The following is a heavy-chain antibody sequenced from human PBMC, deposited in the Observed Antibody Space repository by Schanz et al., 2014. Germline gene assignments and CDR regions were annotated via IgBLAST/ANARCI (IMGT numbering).Heavy chain of an antibody. CDR1: GFMFSSYG. Sequence: VQLVESGGGVVQPGRSLRLSCVASGFMFSSYGMHWVRQAPGKGLEWVSAISGSGGSTYYADSVKGRFTISRDNSKNTLYLQMNSLRAEDTAVYYCAKTLFPGGTQTFGNWGRGTLVTVSS. J-gene: IGHJ4*02. CDR3: AKTLFPGGTQTFGN. V-gene: IGHV3-23*04. CDR2: ISGSGGST. D-gene: IGHD2-8*02.